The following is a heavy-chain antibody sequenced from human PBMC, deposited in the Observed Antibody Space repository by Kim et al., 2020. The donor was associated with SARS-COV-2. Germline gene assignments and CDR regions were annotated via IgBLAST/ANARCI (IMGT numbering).Heavy chain of an antibody. D-gene: IGHD3-22*01. Sequence: SVKVSCKASGGTFSSYAISWVRQAPGQGLEWMGGIIPIFGTANYAQKFQGRVTITADESTSTAYMELSSLRSEDTAVYYCARVGRSSGYYSGHEYYGMDVWGQGTTVTVSS. CDR2: IIPIFGTA. V-gene: IGHV1-69*13. CDR1: GGTFSSYA. CDR3: ARVGRSSGYYSGHEYYGMDV. J-gene: IGHJ6*02.